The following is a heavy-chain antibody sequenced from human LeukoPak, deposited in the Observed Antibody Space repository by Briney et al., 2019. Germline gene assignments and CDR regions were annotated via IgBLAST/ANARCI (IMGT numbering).Heavy chain of an antibody. CDR3: AKDLSSGPKKRAFDI. CDR2: ISGGSVST. CDR1: GFTFSSYV. D-gene: IGHD3-22*01. V-gene: IGHV3-23*01. J-gene: IGHJ3*02. Sequence: GGSLRLSCAASGFTFSSYVMSWVRQAPGKGLEWVSAISGGSVSTYYADSVKGRFTISRDNSKNTLYLQMNSLRAEDTAVYYCAKDLSSGPKKRAFDIWGQGTMVTVSS.